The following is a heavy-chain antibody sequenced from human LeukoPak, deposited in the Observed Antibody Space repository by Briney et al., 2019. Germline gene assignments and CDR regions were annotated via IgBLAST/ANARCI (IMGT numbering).Heavy chain of an antibody. V-gene: IGHV3-66*01. Sequence: PGGSLRLSCAASGFTVSSNSMSWVRQAPGRGLVCVSVIYTGGTTYYADSVKGRFTISRDNSKNTLYLQMNSLRAEDTAVYYCGRDVAAPGGVFLDYWGQGTLVTVSS. CDR3: GRDVAAPGGVFLDY. D-gene: IGHD3-16*01. J-gene: IGHJ4*02. CDR2: IYTGGTT. CDR1: GFTVSSNS.